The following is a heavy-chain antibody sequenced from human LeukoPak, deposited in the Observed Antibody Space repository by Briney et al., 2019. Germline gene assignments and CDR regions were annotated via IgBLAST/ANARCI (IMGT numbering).Heavy chain of an antibody. Sequence: PSETLSLTCTVSGGSISSGSYYWSWIRQPAGKGLEWIGRIYTSGSTNYNPSLKSRVTISVDTSKNQFSLKLSSVTAADTAVYYCARDSSGYDFIPAHSWGQGTLVTVSS. CDR3: ARDSSGYDFIPAHS. J-gene: IGHJ4*02. V-gene: IGHV4-61*02. D-gene: IGHD5-12*01. CDR1: GGSISSGSYY. CDR2: IYTSGST.